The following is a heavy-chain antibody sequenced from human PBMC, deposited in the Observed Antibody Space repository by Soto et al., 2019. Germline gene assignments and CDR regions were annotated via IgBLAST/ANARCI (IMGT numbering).Heavy chain of an antibody. D-gene: IGHD3-9*01. Sequence: VASVKLSCKASGYRLTSYAMHWVRQAPGQRLEWMGWINAGNGNTKYSQKFQGRVTITRDTSASTAYMELSSLRSEDTAVYYCARGGLVISYYWGQGTLVTVSS. V-gene: IGHV1-3*01. CDR2: INAGNGNT. CDR1: GYRLTSYA. J-gene: IGHJ4*02. CDR3: ARGGLVISYY.